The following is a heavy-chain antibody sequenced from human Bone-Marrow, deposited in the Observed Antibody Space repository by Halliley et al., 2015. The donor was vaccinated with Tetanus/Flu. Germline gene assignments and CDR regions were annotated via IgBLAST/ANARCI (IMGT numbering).Heavy chain of an antibody. D-gene: IGHD3-22*01. Sequence: SLRLSCEASAFTFKTYGMSWVRRAPGRGLGWVSSIGTWGFGTHYADSVQGRFTISRDDSKNTLYLQMNSLRAEDAAIYYCARGQLDYYDSRGYYYFDHWGQGTLVTVSS. J-gene: IGHJ4*02. CDR3: ARGQLDYYDSRGYYYFDH. CDR1: AFTFKTYG. V-gene: IGHV3-23*01. CDR2: IGTWGFGT.